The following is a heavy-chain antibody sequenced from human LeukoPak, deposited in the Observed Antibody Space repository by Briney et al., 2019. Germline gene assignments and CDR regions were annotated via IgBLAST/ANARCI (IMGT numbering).Heavy chain of an antibody. Sequence: GGSLRLSCAASELTFSSYAMTWVRQAPGKRLEWVSAISGSGGSTYYADSVKGRFTISRDNSKNTLYLQMNRLRAEDTAVYYCAKRFSDSGRGSVDYWGQGTLVTVSS. CDR1: ELTFSSYA. J-gene: IGHJ4*02. CDR3: AKRFSDSGRGSVDY. D-gene: IGHD3-10*01. V-gene: IGHV3-23*01. CDR2: ISGSGGST.